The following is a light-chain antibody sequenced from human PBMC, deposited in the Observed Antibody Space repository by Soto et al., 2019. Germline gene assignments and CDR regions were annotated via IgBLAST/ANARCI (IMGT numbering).Light chain of an antibody. J-gene: IGLJ2*01. CDR2: DVS. Sequence: QSALTQPPATSGSPGQSVTISCTGTSSDVGSYNYVSWYQQNPGKDPKLMIYDVSKRPSGVPDRFSGSKSGNTASLTVSGLQAEDEADYYCSSYAGSNNLVFGGGTKVTVL. CDR1: SSDVGSYNY. V-gene: IGLV2-8*01. CDR3: SSYAGSNNLV.